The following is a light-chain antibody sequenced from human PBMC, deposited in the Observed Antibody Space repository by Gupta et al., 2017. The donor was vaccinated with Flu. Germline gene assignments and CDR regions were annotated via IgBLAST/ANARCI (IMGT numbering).Light chain of an antibody. J-gene: IGKJ1*01. Sequence: EIVLTQSPDTLSLSLGERATLSCKASQSVSSSYLAWYQQKPGQAPTLLIYGTTNRAIGIPDRFSGSGSGTDFALIISRLEPEDFAVYYCQQEVDSPWTFGQGTKVEIK. V-gene: IGKV3-20*01. CDR1: QSVSSSY. CDR2: GTT. CDR3: QQEVDSPWT.